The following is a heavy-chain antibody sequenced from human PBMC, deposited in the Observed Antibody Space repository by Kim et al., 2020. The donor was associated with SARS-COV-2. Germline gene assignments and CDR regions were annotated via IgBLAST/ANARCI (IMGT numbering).Heavy chain of an antibody. D-gene: IGHD4-17*01. Sequence: GGSLRLSCAASGFTFSSYWMHWVRQAPGKGLVWVSHIKNDGSNTMYADSVKGRFTISRDNAKNTLYLQMNSMRAEDTAVYYCARTGRDYGDYGFGAFDIWGQGTLVTVSS. CDR3: ARTGRDYGDYGFGAFDI. V-gene: IGHV3-74*03. CDR1: GFTFSSYW. CDR2: IKNDGSNT. J-gene: IGHJ3*02.